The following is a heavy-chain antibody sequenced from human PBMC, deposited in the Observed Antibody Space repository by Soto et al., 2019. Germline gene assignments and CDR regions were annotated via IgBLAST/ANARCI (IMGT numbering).Heavy chain of an antibody. CDR1: GGTFSSYS. Sequence: ASVKVSCKASGGTFSSYSISWVRQAPGQGLEWMGRIIPILGIANYAQKFQGRVTITADKSTSTAYMELSSLRSEDTAVYYCASSGGNFWSGYYTGGYYYYMAVWGKGTTVTSP. V-gene: IGHV1-69*02. J-gene: IGHJ6*03. CDR3: ASSGGNFWSGYYTGGYYYYMAV. CDR2: IIPILGIA. D-gene: IGHD3-3*01.